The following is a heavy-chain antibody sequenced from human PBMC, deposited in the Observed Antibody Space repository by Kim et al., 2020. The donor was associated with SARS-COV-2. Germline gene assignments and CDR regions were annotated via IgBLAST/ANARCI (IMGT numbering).Heavy chain of an antibody. CDR3: ARRYGDYADFNY. J-gene: IGHJ4*02. Sequence: SPSFEGQVTISADKSISTAYLQWSSLKASDTAMYYCARRYGDYADFNYWGQGTLVTVSS. D-gene: IGHD4-17*01. V-gene: IGHV5-51*01.